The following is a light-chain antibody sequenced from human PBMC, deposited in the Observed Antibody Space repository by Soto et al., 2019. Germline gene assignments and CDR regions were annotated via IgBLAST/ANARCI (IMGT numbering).Light chain of an antibody. V-gene: IGLV1-40*01. CDR1: NSNIGASND. J-gene: IGLJ2*01. CDR3: STWDASLTGLVI. Sequence: QSVLTQPPSVSGAPGQRVTISCTGGNSNIGASNDVHWYQQIPGAAPKLLIYGDNNRPSGVPDRFSGSKSGTSASLVISGLQAEDEADYYCSTWDASLTGLVIFGGGTKLTVL. CDR2: GDN.